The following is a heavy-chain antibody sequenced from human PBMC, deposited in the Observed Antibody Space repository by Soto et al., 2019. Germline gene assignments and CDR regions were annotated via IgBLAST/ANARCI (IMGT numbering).Heavy chain of an antibody. V-gene: IGHV1-18*01. Sequence: GASVKVSCKASAYTFSSYGISWVRQAPGQGLEWMGWISAYNGNTKYAQKLQGRVTMTTDTSTSTAYMELRSLRSDDTAVYYCARDCSSTNCPFDNWGQGTLVTVS. CDR2: ISAYNGNT. CDR3: ARDCSSTNCPFDN. D-gene: IGHD2-2*01. J-gene: IGHJ4*02. CDR1: AYTFSSYG.